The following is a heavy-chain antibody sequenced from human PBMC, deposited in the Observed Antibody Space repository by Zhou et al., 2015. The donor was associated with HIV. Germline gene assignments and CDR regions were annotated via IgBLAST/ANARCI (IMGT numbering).Heavy chain of an antibody. CDR1: GGTFSSYA. J-gene: IGHJ6*02. CDR3: ARDLGSWYLSPRPNYYYYYGMDV. Sequence: QVQLVQSGAEVKKPGSSVKVSCKASGGTFSSYAISWVRQAPGQGLEWMGGIIPIFGTANYAQKFQGRVTITADESTSTAYMELSSLRSEDTAVYYCARDLGSWYLSPRPNYYYYYGMDVWGQGTTVTVSS. D-gene: IGHD6-13*01. CDR2: IIPIFGTA. V-gene: IGHV1-69*01.